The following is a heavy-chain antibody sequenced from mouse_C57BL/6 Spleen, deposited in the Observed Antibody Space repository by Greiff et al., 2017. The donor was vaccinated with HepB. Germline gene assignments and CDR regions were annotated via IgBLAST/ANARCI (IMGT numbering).Heavy chain of an antibody. V-gene: IGHV5-17*01. CDR2: ISSGSSTI. J-gene: IGHJ2*01. Sequence: EVQVVESGGGLVKPGGSLKLSCAASGFTFSDYGMHWVRQAPEKGLEWVAYISSGSSTIYYADTVKGRFTISRDNAKNTLFLQMTSLRSEDTAIYYCARRVTTVVATDFDYWGQGTTLTVSS. CDR1: GFTFSDYG. CDR3: ARRVTTVVATDFDY. D-gene: IGHD1-1*01.